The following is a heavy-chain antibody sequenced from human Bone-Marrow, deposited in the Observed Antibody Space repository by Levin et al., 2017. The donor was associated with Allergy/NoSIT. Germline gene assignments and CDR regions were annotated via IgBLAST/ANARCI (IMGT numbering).Heavy chain of an antibody. V-gene: IGHV2-70*01. D-gene: IGHD3-22*01. J-gene: IGHJ3*02. Sequence: RASGPTLVKPTQTLTLTCTFSGFSLSTSGMCVSWIRQPPGKALEWLALIDWDDDKYYSTSLKTRLTISKDTSKNQVVLTMTNMDPVDTATYYCARSYDSSGYYNRRAPSFRLIVAFDSWGQGTMVTVSS. CDR1: GFSLSTSGMC. CDR3: ARSYDSSGYYNRRAPSFRLIVAFDS. CDR2: IDWDDDK.